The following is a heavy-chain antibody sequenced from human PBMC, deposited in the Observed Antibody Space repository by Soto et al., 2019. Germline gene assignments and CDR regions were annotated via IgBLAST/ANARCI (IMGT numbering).Heavy chain of an antibody. CDR3: ARVGLGAFDAFDV. Sequence: EVQLVESGGGLVQPGGSLRLSCAASGFTFSGYWMHWVRQVPGKGLVWVSRVNSDGSSRSYADSVKGRFTIFRDNAKNTLHLEMNGLRAEDTAVYYCARVGLGAFDAFDVWGQGTLVTASS. D-gene: IGHD1-26*01. J-gene: IGHJ3*01. CDR2: VNSDGSSR. CDR1: GFTFSGYW. V-gene: IGHV3-74*01.